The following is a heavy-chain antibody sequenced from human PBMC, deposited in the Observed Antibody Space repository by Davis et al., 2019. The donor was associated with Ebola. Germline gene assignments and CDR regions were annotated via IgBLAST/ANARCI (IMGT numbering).Heavy chain of an antibody. D-gene: IGHD1-26*01. Sequence: GASLKISCAASGFTFSNYSMNWVRQAPGKGLGWVSSISSSSSYIYYADSVKGRFTISRDNAKHSLYLQMNSLRAEDTAVYYCARGIGWERPYYFDYWGPGTLVTVSS. CDR2: ISSSSSYI. J-gene: IGHJ4*02. CDR3: ARGIGWERPYYFDY. V-gene: IGHV3-21*01. CDR1: GFTFSNYS.